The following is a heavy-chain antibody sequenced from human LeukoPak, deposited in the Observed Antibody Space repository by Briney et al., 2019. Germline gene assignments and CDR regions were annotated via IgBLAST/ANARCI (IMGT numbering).Heavy chain of an antibody. CDR1: GGSISSYY. J-gene: IGHJ4*02. V-gene: IGHV4-4*07. CDR3: ARVGPAGRFYYFDY. D-gene: IGHD6-19*01. CDR2: TYTSGST. Sequence: MTSETLSLTCTVSGGSISSYYWSWIRQPAGKGLEWIGRTYTSGSTNYNPSLKSRVTMSVDTSKNQFSLKLSSVTAADTAVYYCARVGPAGRFYYFDYWGQGTLVTVSS.